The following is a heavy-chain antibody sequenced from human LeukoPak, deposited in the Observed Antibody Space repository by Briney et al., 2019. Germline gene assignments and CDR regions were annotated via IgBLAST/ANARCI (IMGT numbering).Heavy chain of an antibody. CDR1: GFTFSDYY. V-gene: IGHV3-11*01. CDR3: ARDLGYYDSSGYSLYNWFDP. D-gene: IGHD3-22*01. Sequence: GGSLRLSCAASGFTFSDYYMSWIRQAPGKGLEWVSYISSSGSTIYYADSVKGRFTISRDNAKNSLYPQMNSLRAEDTAVYYCARDLGYYDSSGYSLYNWFDPWGQGTLVTVSS. J-gene: IGHJ5*02. CDR2: ISSSGSTI.